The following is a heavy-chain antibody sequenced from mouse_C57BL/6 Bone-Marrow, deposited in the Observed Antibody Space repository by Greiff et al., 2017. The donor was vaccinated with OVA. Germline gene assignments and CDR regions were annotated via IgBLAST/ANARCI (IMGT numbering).Heavy chain of an antibody. V-gene: IGHV5S21*01. CDR3: TRRQLRLRYFDD. J-gene: IGHJ2*01. D-gene: IGHD3-2*02. CDR2: ISSGGDYI. CDR1: GFTFSSYA. Sequence: DVQLVESGEGLVKPGGSLKLFCAASGFTFSSYAMSWVRQTPEKRLEWVAYISSGGDYIYYADTVKGRFTISRDNARNTLYLQMSSLKSEDTAMYYCTRRQLRLRYFDDWGQGTTLPVSS.